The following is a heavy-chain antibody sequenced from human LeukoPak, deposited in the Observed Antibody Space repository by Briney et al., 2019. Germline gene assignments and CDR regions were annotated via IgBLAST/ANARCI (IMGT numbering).Heavy chain of an antibody. CDR1: GFTFSSYA. V-gene: IGHV3-23*01. CDR3: AKDGYSSSWRKDNWFDP. D-gene: IGHD6-13*01. CDR2: ISGSGGST. J-gene: IGHJ5*02. Sequence: GGSLRLSCAASGFTFSSYAMSWVRQAPGKGLEWVSAISGSGGSTYYADSVKGRFTISRDNSKNTLYLQMNSLRDEDTAVYYCAKDGYSSSWRKDNWFDPWGQGTLVTGSS.